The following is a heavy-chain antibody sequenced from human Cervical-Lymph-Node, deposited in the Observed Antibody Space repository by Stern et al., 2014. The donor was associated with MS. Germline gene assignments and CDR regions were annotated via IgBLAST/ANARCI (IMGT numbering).Heavy chain of an antibody. CDR3: ARLSSGWYAY. Sequence: QVQLQESGPGLVKPSETLSLTCTVSGDSMSSYYWSWIRQPPGKGLAWIGSIYYTGSPDYISSLKSRVTISVDTSKNQFSLRLTSVTAADTAVYYCARLSSGWYAYWGQGTLVTVSS. V-gene: IGHV4-59*01. CDR2: IYYTGSP. D-gene: IGHD6-19*01. J-gene: IGHJ4*02. CDR1: GDSMSSYY.